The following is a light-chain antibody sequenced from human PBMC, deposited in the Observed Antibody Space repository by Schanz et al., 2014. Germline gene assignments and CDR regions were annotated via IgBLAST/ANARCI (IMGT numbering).Light chain of an antibody. Sequence: QSALTQPASVSGSPGQSITIFCTGTSSDIGAHNYVSWYQQHPGKAPKLIVYDVHDRPSGVSYRFSGSKSGYKASLTISGLQVEDGADYYCSSYTNINTPQYVFGTGTKLTVL. CDR3: SSYTNINTPQYV. V-gene: IGLV2-14*03. J-gene: IGLJ1*01. CDR1: SSDIGAHNY. CDR2: DVH.